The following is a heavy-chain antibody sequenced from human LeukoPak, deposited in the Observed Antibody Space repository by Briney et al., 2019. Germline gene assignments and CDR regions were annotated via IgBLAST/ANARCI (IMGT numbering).Heavy chain of an antibody. V-gene: IGHV3-11*04. CDR1: GFIFSDYY. J-gene: IGHJ4*02. D-gene: IGHD4-11*01. CDR3: AREGDSNSADY. CDR2: ISNSGTWI. Sequence: GGSLRLSCTASGFIFSDYYMGWIRQAPGRGVEWISYISNSGTWIRYADSVKGRFIVSRDNAKNSLYLQMNSLRAEDTAVYYCAREGDSNSADYWGQGTLVTVAS.